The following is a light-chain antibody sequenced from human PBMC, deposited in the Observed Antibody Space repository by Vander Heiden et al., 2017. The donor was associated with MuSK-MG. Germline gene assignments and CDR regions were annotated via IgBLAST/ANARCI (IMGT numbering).Light chain of an antibody. CDR2: EIT. CDR3: SSYTSTSMI. V-gene: IGLV2-18*02. J-gene: IGLJ2*01. Sequence: QFALSQPPSVSGSSRPFSTISVTGTSSDIGSNYRFSWYRQSPGTAPKLIIYEITSRPSGVPDRFSGSKSGSTASLTISGLQAEDEADYYCSSYTSTSMIFGGGTKLTVL. CDR1: SSDIGSNYR.